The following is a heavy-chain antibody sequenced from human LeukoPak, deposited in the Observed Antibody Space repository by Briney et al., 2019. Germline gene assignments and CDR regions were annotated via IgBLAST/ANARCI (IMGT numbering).Heavy chain of an antibody. CDR3: ARAVRWFGALDY. CDR1: GGSISSYY. D-gene: IGHD3-10*01. Sequence: SETLSLTCTVSGGSISSYYWSWIRQPPGKGLEWIGYIYYSGSTNYNPSLKSRVTISVDTSKNQFSLKLSSVTAADTAVYYCARAVRWFGALDYWGQGTLVTVSS. CDR2: IYYSGST. J-gene: IGHJ4*02. V-gene: IGHV4-59*01.